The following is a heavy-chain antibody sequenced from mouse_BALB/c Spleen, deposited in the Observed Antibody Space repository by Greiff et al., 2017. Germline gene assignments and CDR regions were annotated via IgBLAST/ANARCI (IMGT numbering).Heavy chain of an antibody. J-gene: IGHJ2*01. CDR3: AMITTENY. Sequence: VQLQQSGAELVKPGASVRLSCTASGFTIKDTYMHWVKQRPEQGLEGIGRIDPANGNTKYDPKFQGKATITADTSSNTAYLQLSSLTSEDTAVYYCAMITTENYWGQGTTLTVSS. CDR1: GFTIKDTY. D-gene: IGHD2-4*01. CDR2: IDPANGNT. V-gene: IGHV14-3*02.